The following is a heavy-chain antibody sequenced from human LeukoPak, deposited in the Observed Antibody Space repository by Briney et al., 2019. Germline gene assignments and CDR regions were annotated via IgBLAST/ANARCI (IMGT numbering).Heavy chain of an antibody. D-gene: IGHD3-22*01. J-gene: IGHJ5*02. Sequence: PGGSLRLSCAASGFTFDNYGMSWVRQAPGKWLEWVSGINWNGGSTGYADSVKGRFTISRDNAKNSLYLQMNSLRAEDTALYYCARTYYDSNGYYNHWGQGTLDTVSS. CDR2: INWNGGST. CDR3: ARTYYDSNGYYNH. CDR1: GFTFDNYG. V-gene: IGHV3-20*04.